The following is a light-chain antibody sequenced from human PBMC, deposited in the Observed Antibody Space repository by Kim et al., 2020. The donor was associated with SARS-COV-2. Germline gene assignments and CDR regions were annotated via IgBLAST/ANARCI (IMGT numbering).Light chain of an antibody. J-gene: IGKJ3*01. CDR1: RSVSSY. V-gene: IGKV3-11*01. CDR2: VAS. Sequence: SPGERATLSCRASRSVSSYLAWYQQNTGQAPRLLIFVASNRATGIPVRLSGSGSGTDFTLTISSLEPEAFAVYYCQQRSDWPPTFGPGTKVDIK. CDR3: QQRSDWPPT.